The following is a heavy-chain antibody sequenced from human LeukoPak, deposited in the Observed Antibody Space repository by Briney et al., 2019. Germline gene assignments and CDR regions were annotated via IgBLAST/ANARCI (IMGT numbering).Heavy chain of an antibody. CDR1: GFTFSSYW. Sequence: GGSLRLSCAASGFTFSSYWMHRVRQVPGKGLVWVARINPGGSSITYADSVKGRFTISRDNAKNTLYLQMDSLRAEDTGVYYCASSNQADDYWGQGTLVTVSS. V-gene: IGHV3-74*01. CDR3: ASSNQADDY. J-gene: IGHJ4*02. CDR2: INPGGSSI. D-gene: IGHD1-14*01.